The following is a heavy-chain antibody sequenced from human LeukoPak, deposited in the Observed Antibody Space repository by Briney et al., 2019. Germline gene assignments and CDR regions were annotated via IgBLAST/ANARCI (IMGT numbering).Heavy chain of an antibody. CDR2: IYYSGST. Sequence: SETLPLTCTVSGGSISSSSYYWGWIRQPPGKGLEWIGSIYYSGSTYYNPSLKSRVTISVDTSKNQFSLKLSSVTAADTAVYYCTRADWVRATYYFDYWGQGTLVTVSS. CDR3: TRADWVRATYYFDY. D-gene: IGHD3-10*01. CDR1: GGSISSSSYY. V-gene: IGHV4-39*07. J-gene: IGHJ4*02.